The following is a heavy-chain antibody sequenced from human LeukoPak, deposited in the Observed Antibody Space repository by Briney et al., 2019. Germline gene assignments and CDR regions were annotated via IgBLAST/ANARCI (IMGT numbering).Heavy chain of an antibody. CDR1: GFTFSSYG. CDR2: IRYDGSNK. CDR3: VKDHYFSLEY. Sequence: GGSLRLSCAASGFTFSSYGMHWVRQAPGKGLEWVAFIRYDGSNKYYADSVKGRFTISRDNAKNSLYLQMNSLRAEDTAVYYCVKDHYFSLEYWGQGTLVTVSS. V-gene: IGHV3-30*02. D-gene: IGHD2/OR15-2a*01. J-gene: IGHJ4*02.